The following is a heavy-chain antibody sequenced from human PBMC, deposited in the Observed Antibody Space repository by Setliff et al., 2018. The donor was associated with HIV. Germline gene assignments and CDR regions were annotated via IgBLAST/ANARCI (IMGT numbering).Heavy chain of an antibody. D-gene: IGHD3-3*01. Sequence: KTSETLSLTCAVYGGSFSNYYWSWIRQLPGKGLEWIGEVNHSGSTNYNPSLKSRVTISVDTSKSQFSLNLTSVTAADTAVYYCARGLSITVFGVVRTGYYMGVWGKGTTVTVSS. J-gene: IGHJ6*03. V-gene: IGHV4-34*01. CDR1: GGSFSNYY. CDR3: ARGLSITVFGVVRTGYYMGV. CDR2: VNHSGST.